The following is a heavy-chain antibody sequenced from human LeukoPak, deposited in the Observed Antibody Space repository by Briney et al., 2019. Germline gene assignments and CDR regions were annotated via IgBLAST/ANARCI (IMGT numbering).Heavy chain of an antibody. CDR2: IYTSGST. D-gene: IGHD6-6*01. CDR3: ARDRGQLVRAALLSAFDI. V-gene: IGHV4-39*07. CDR1: GGSISRSNSY. Sequence: SETLSLTCTVSGGSISRSNSYWGWIRQPPGKGLEWIGRIYTSGSTNYNPSLKSRVTMSVDTSKNQFSLKLSSVTAADTAVYYCARDRGQLVRAALLSAFDIWGQGTMVTVSS. J-gene: IGHJ3*02.